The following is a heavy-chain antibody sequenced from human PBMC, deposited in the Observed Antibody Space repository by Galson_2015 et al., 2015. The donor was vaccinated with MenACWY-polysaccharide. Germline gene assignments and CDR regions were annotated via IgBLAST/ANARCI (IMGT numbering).Heavy chain of an antibody. CDR2: INVGNGDT. D-gene: IGHD2-21*01. Sequence: GWINVGNGDTKYPQKFQGRVAITRDTSASTVYMELSSLKSEDTAVYYCAREAVVAYFYSYYMDVRGKGTTVTVTS. J-gene: IGHJ6*03. V-gene: IGHV1-3*01. CDR3: AREAVVAYFYSYYMDV.